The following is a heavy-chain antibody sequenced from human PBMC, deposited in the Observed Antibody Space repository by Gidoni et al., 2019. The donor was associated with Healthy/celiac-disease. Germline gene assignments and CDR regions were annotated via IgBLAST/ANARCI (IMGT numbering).Heavy chain of an antibody. J-gene: IGHJ3*02. Sequence: EVQLLESGGGLVQPGGSLRLSCAASGFTFSSYAMSWVRQAPGKGLEWVSAISGSGGSTYYADSVKGRFTISRDNSKNTLYLQMNSLRAEDTAVYYCAKDWDDSSGYYYQTDDAFDIWGQGTMVTVSS. CDR3: AKDWDDSSGYYYQTDDAFDI. D-gene: IGHD3-22*01. CDR2: ISGSGGST. CDR1: GFTFSSYA. V-gene: IGHV3-23*01.